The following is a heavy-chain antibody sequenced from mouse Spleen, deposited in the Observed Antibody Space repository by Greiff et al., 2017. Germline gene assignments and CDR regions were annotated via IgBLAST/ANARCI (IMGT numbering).Heavy chain of an antibody. V-gene: IGHV5-17*01. CDR3: ARPQLGSFDY. D-gene: IGHD4-1*02. CDR1: GFTFSDYG. CDR2: ISSGSSTI. J-gene: IGHJ2*01. Sequence: DVKLVESGGGLVKPGGSLKLSCAASGFTFSDYGMHWVRQAPEKGLEWVAYISSGSSTIYYADTVKGRFTISRDNAKNTLFLQMTSLRSEDTAMYYCARPQLGSFDYWGQGTTLTVSS.